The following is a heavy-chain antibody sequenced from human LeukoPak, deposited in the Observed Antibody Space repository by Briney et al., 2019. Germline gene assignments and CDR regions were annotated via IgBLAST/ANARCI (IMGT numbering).Heavy chain of an antibody. V-gene: IGHV3-7*01. CDR1: GFSFSTYW. Sequence: GALRLSCVASGFSFSTYWMSWVRQAPGKGLEWVANIKEDGSEKKYVDSVKGRFTISRDNAKNSLYLQMNSLRADDTAMYYCARDLDSSSWWNWFDPWGQGTLVTVSS. J-gene: IGHJ5*02. CDR2: IKEDGSEK. CDR3: ARDLDSSSWWNWFDP. D-gene: IGHD6-13*01.